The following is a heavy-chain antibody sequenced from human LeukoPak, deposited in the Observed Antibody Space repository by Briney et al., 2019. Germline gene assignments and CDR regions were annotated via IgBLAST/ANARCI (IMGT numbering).Heavy chain of an antibody. CDR1: GFTFSGSA. CDR3: TRQTGTTYYYYMDV. J-gene: IGHJ6*03. D-gene: IGHD1-7*01. V-gene: IGHV3-73*01. Sequence: QPGGSLRLSCAASGFTFSGSAMHWVRQASGKGLEWVGRIRSKANSYATAYAASVKGRFTISRDDSKNTAYLQMNSLKTEDTAVYYCTRQTGTTYYYYMDVWAKGPRSPSP. CDR2: IRSKANSYAT.